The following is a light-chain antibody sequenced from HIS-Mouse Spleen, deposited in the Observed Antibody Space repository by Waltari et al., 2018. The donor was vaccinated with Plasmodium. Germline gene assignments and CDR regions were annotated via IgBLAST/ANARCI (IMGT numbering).Light chain of an antibody. CDR3: LQHNSYPMYT. CDR2: AAS. CDR1: QGISNY. Sequence: DIQMTQSPSAMSASVGDRVTITCRASQGISNYLAWFQQKPGKVPTRLIYAASSLQSGVPSRFSGSGSGTEFTLTISSLQPEDFATYYCLQHNSYPMYTFGQGTKLEIK. J-gene: IGKJ2*01. V-gene: IGKV1-17*03.